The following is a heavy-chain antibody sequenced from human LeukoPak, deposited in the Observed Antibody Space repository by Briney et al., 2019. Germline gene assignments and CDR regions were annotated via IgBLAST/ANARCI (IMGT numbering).Heavy chain of an antibody. CDR2: VNSDGKTT. V-gene: IGHV3-74*01. Sequence: PGGSLRLSCVASGFTFSNSWMHWVRQAPGKGLVWVSRVNSDGKTTTYADSVKGRFTISRDNSKNTLYLQMNSLRAEDTAVYYCAKEKKYYYDGSGYPGYDYWGQGTLVTVSS. D-gene: IGHD3-22*01. J-gene: IGHJ4*02. CDR3: AKEKKYYYDGSGYPGYDY. CDR1: GFTFSNSW.